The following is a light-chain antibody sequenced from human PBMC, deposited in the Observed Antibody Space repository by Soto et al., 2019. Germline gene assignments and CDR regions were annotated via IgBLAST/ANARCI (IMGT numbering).Light chain of an antibody. V-gene: IGKV3-11*01. CDR2: DAS. CDR1: QSVSSY. J-gene: IGKJ1*01. Sequence: EIVLTQSPATLSLSPGERATLSCRASQSVSSYLAWYQQKPGQAPRLLIYDASNRATGIPARFSGSWSGTDFTLNISSLEPEDFAVYYCEQRSNWPTWTFGQGTKVEIK. CDR3: EQRSNWPTWT.